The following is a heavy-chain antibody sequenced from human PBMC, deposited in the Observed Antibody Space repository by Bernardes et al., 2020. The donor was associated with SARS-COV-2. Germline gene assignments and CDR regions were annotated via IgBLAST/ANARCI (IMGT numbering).Heavy chain of an antibody. D-gene: IGHD6-6*01. CDR3: ARETLESTSSFFDH. Sequence: VEPLFLSCAASGFTFSHFAMHWVRQAPGKGLEWVAIISYEGRTEYNADSAKGRFTISRDNSDDRIFLEMRNLRPEDTAVYYCARETLESTSSFFDHWGQGTLVTVSS. J-gene: IGHJ4*02. V-gene: IGHV3-30*06. CDR1: GFTFSHFA. CDR2: ISYEGRTE.